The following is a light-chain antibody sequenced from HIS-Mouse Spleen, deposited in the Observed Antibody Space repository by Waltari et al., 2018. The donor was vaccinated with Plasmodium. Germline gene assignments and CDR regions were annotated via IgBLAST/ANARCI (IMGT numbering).Light chain of an antibody. CDR2: DDS. V-gene: IGLV3-21*03. CDR1: NIGRKR. CDR3: QVWDSSSDHVV. Sequence: SYVLTQPPSVSVAPGKTARITCGGNNIGRKRVHGYQKKPGTAPVLVVYDDSVRPSGIPERFSGSNSGNTATLTISRVEAGDEADYYCQVWDSSSDHVVFGGGTKLTVL. J-gene: IGLJ2*01.